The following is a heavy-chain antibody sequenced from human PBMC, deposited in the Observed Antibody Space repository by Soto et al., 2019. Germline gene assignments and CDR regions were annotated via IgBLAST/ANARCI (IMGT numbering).Heavy chain of an antibody. Sequence: QVQLLQSGAEVKKPGASVKVSCKASGYTFTSYGISWVRQAPGQGLEWMGGISTFNSHTDYAQKVQGRVAMTTDRSTGTAYMELRSLRSADTAVYYCARGPLDYPIPDFDYWGQGTLVTVSS. CDR1: GYTFTSYG. CDR3: ARGPLDYPIPDFDY. J-gene: IGHJ4*02. CDR2: ISTFNSHT. D-gene: IGHD2-8*01. V-gene: IGHV1-18*01.